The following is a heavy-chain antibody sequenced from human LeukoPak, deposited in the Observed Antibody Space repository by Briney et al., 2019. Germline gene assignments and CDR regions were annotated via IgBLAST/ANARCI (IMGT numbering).Heavy chain of an antibody. J-gene: IGHJ5*02. CDR3: ARHLIETYYYDSSGYYPLRNWFDP. CDR1: GGSISSSSYY. D-gene: IGHD3-22*01. Sequence: SETLSLTCTVSGGSISSSSYYWGWIRRPPGKGLEWIGSIYYSGSTYYNPSLKSRVTISVDTSKNQFSLKLSSVTAADTAVYYCARHLIETYYYDSSGYYPLRNWFDPWGQGTLVTVSS. V-gene: IGHV4-39*01. CDR2: IYYSGST.